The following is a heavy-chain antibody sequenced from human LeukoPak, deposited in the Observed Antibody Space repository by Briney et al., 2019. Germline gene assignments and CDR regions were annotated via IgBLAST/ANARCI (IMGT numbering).Heavy chain of an antibody. CDR1: GFTFSSYS. D-gene: IGHD6-19*01. CDR2: ISPSGGNT. Sequence: GGSLRLSCAASGFTFSSYSMNWVRQAPGKGLQWLAYISPSGGNTLYADSVKGRFTISRDNAKNSVYLQMNSLTPEDTGMYYCASRRSGWPNDAFDIWGQGTMVTVTS. J-gene: IGHJ3*02. CDR3: ASRRSGWPNDAFDI. V-gene: IGHV3-48*01.